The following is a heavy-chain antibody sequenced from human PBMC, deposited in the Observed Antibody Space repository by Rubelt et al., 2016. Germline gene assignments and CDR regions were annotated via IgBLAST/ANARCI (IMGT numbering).Heavy chain of an antibody. CDR1: GGSISSGGYY. D-gene: IGHD5-12*01. Sequence: QVQLQESGPGLVKPSQTLSLTCTVSGGSISSGGYYWSWIRQHPGKGLEWIGYIYYSGSTYYNPSLKSRVTISVDTSKNQFSRKLSAVTAADTAGYYCARASSDIVATIAMFDYWGQGTLVTVSS. CDR3: ARASSDIVATIAMFDY. CDR2: IYYSGST. V-gene: IGHV4-31*03. J-gene: IGHJ4*02.